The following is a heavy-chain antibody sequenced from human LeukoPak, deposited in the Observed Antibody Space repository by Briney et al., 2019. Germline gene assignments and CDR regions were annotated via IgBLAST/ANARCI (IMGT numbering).Heavy chain of an antibody. CDR2: ISAGGGST. CDR3: AKEYSGSFSPFPSYFDY. CDR1: GFTFSSYD. V-gene: IGHV3-23*01. J-gene: IGHJ4*02. Sequence: PGGSLRLSCAASGFTFSSYDMNWVRQAPGKGLEWVSSISAGGGSTYYGDSVKGRFTISRDNSKNTLYLQMNSLRAEDTAVYYCAKEYSGSFSPFPSYFDYWGQGTLVTVSS. D-gene: IGHD1-26*01.